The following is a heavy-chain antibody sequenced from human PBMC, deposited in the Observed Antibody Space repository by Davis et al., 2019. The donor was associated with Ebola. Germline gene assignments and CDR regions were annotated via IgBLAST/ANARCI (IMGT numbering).Heavy chain of an antibody. V-gene: IGHV4-59*12. Sequence: SETLSLTCTVSGGSIRSYYWSWIRQPPGKGLEWIGYIYYSGSTNYNPSLKSRVTISVDKSKNQFSLKLNSVTAADTAVYYCARDYYDSSGYLYYFDHWGQGTLVTVSS. J-gene: IGHJ4*02. D-gene: IGHD3-22*01. CDR2: IYYSGST. CDR1: GGSIRSYY. CDR3: ARDYYDSSGYLYYFDH.